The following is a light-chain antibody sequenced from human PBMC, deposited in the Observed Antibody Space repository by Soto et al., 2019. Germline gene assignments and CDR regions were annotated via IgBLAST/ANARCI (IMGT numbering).Light chain of an antibody. J-gene: IGKJ4*01. CDR3: QQCRNWPHT. CDR1: QNVYNN. V-gene: IGKV3-15*01. Sequence: EIVMTQSPATLSVSPGEGATLSCKASQNVYNNLAWYQQRPGQPPRLLIYDASTRATGISARFSGSGYGTEFTLTISSLQSEDFAVYFCQQCRNWPHTSGGGTKVDIK. CDR2: DAS.